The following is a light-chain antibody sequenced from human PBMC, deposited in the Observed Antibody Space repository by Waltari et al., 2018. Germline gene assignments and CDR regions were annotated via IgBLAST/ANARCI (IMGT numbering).Light chain of an antibody. V-gene: IGLV2-14*01. CDR2: EVS. Sequence: QSALPQPASVSGSPGQSITLPSPGTTSDVGGYNYVPWYQQHPGKAPKLMIYEVSNRPSGVSNRFSGSKSGNTASLTISGLQAEDEADYYCSSYTSSSTWVFGGGTKLTVL. J-gene: IGLJ3*02. CDR3: SSYTSSSTWV. CDR1: TSDVGGYNY.